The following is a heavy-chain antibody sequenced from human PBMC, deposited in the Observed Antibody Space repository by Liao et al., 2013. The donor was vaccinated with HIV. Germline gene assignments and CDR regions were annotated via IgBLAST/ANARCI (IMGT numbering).Heavy chain of an antibody. CDR1: GGSFSGYY. V-gene: IGHV4-34*11. CDR2: ISHSGFT. D-gene: IGHD3-10*01. J-gene: IGHJ6*03. Sequence: QVQLQQWGAGLLKPSETLSLTCAVYGGSFSGYYWGWIRQPPGKGLEWIGHISHSGFTNNNPSLKSRATISIDPSNNEFSLDLTSVTAADTAVYYCGRLGQPSGDVYTGGFYYMDVWGNGTTVTVSS. CDR3: GRLGQPSGDVYTGGFYYMDV.